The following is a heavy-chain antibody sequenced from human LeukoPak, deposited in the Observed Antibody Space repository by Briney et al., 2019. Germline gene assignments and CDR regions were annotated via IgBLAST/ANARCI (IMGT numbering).Heavy chain of an antibody. J-gene: IGHJ5*02. D-gene: IGHD1-26*01. CDR3: ARSYSGSYWFDP. V-gene: IGHV1-2*02. CDR1: GYTFTGYY. Sequence: ASVKVSCKASGYTFTGYYMHWVRQAPGQGLEWMGWINPNSGGTNYAQKFQGRVTMTRDTSISTAYMELSRLRSDDTAVYYCARSYSGSYWFDPRGQGTLVTVSS. CDR2: INPNSGGT.